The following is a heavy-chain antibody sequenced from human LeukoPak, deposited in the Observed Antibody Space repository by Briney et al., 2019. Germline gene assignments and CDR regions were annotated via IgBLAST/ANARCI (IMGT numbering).Heavy chain of an antibody. V-gene: IGHV1-2*02. CDR3: ARAPPRAAAAGGFDY. CDR2: INPNSGGT. D-gene: IGHD6-13*01. CDR1: GYTFTGYY. J-gene: IGHJ4*02. Sequence: ASVKVSCKASGYTFTGYYMHWVRQAPGQGLEWMGWINPNSGGTNYAQKFQGRVTMTRDTSINTAYMELSRLRSDDTAVYYCARAPPRAAAAGGFDYWGQGTLVTVSS.